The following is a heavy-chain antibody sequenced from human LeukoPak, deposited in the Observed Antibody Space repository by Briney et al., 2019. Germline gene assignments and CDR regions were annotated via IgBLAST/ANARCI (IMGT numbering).Heavy chain of an antibody. CDR3: AREERTYYDILTNPSEY. Sequence: ALRLSCPASRFTFSDYYLSGLRQAPGKELAGVSYMSSSGSTIYYADSVKGRFNISRDNAKNSLYLQMYRLRAEDTAVYYCAREERTYYDILTNPSEYWGQGTLVTVSS. CDR1: RFTFSDYY. V-gene: IGHV3-11*04. D-gene: IGHD3-9*01. CDR2: MSSSGSTI. J-gene: IGHJ4*02.